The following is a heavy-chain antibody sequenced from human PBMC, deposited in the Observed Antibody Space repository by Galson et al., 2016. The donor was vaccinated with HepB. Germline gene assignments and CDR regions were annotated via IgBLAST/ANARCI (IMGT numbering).Heavy chain of an antibody. D-gene: IGHD5-18*01. CDR2: ISTSTNYI. V-gene: IGHV3-21*01. CDR1: GFDFSSYT. Sequence: SLRLSCAASGFDFSSYTMNWVRQAPGQGLEWVSSISTSTNYIYYGDSVRGRFTISRDNARDSLYLQMNSPRAEDTAVYYCARVVDEYSFIRNWFFDLWGRGTVVTVSS. J-gene: IGHJ2*01. CDR3: ARVVDEYSFIRNWFFDL.